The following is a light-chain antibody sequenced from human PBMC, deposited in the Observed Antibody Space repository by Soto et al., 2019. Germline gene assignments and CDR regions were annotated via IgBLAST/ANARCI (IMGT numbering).Light chain of an antibody. CDR3: QQYHNWPIT. V-gene: IGKV3-15*01. Sequence: MMMTQSPGALSMRPGGTTTLSCRASQSISDTLAWYQQKPGQAPRLLIHGASTRAPGFPARFSGSGSGTEFTLTISSLQSEDFAVYYCQQYHNWPITFGQGTRLEIK. CDR1: QSISDT. CDR2: GAS. J-gene: IGKJ5*01.